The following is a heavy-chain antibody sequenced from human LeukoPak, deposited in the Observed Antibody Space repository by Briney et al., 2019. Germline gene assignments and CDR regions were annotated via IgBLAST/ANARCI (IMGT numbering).Heavy chain of an antibody. Sequence: GGSLRLSCAASGFTFSSYEMNWVRQAPGKGLEWLSYISSSGSTIYYADSVKGRFTISRDNAKNSLYLQMNSLRAEDTAVYYCAKSPSGSYYYYYYMDVWGKGTTVTVSS. CDR1: GFTFSSYE. CDR2: ISSSGSTI. V-gene: IGHV3-48*03. J-gene: IGHJ6*03. D-gene: IGHD1-26*01. CDR3: AKSPSGSYYYYYYMDV.